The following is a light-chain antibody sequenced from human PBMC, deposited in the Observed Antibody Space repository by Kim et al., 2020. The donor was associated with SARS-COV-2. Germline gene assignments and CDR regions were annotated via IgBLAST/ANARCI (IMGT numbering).Light chain of an antibody. J-gene: IGLJ3*02. CDR2: GEN. CDR3: HSPDIGGNHMGV. V-gene: IGLV3-19*01. CDR1: PLPNFF. Sequence: CPGGPLPNFFSTWVQAGPGRAPTLFLYGENPPASGIPDRFSGSKSRNTAFLTNPGAQGEDEADYFWHSPDIGGNHMGVFGGGTKVTVL.